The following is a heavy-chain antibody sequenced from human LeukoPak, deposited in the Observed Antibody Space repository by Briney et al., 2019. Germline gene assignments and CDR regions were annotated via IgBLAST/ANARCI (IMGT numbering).Heavy chain of an antibody. V-gene: IGHV3-66*01. D-gene: IGHD2-15*01. CDR1: GFTVSSNY. Sequence: GGSLRLSCAASGFTVSSNYMSWVRQAPGKGLEWVSVIYSGGSTYYADSVKGRFTIPRDNSKNTLYLQMNGLRAEDTAVYYCARSYCSGGSCYDYWGQGTLVTVSS. CDR2: IYSGGST. CDR3: ARSYCSGGSCYDY. J-gene: IGHJ4*02.